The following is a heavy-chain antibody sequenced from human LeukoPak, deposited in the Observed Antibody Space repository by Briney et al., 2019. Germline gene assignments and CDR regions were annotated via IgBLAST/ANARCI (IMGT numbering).Heavy chain of an antibody. CDR1: GFTFSSYA. D-gene: IGHD2-15*01. CDR2: ISYDGSNK. J-gene: IGHJ4*02. CDR3: ARERINVAGDY. V-gene: IGHV3-30-3*01. Sequence: GGSLRLSCAASGFTFSSYAMHWVRQAPGRGLEWVAVISYDGSNKYYADSVKGRFTISRDNSKNTLYLQMNSLRAKDTAVYYCARERINVAGDYWGQGTLVTVSS.